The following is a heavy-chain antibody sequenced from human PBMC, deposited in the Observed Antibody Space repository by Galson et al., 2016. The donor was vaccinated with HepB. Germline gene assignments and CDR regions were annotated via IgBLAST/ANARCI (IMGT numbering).Heavy chain of an antibody. CDR3: ARGGDYHDSSGYYYWQY. CDR1: GGTFRRYA. Sequence: SVKVSCKASGGTFRRYAISWVRQAPGQGLEWMGGIIPIFGTANYAQKFQGRVTITADETTRTAYMELSSLRSEDTAVYDCARGGDYHDSSGYYYWQYWGQGTLVTVSS. D-gene: IGHD3-22*01. V-gene: IGHV1-69*13. J-gene: IGHJ1*01. CDR2: IIPIFGTA.